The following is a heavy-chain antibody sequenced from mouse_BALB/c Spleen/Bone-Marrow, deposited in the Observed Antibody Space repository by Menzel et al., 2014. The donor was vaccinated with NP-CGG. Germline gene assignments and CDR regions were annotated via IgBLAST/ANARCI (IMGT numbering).Heavy chain of an antibody. Sequence: DLVKPGASVKLSCKASGYTFTSYWINWIKQRPGQGLEWIGRFAPGSGNTYYNEMFKGKATLTVDTSSSTAYIQLSSLSSEHSAVYFCARARSTVITPWYFDVWGAGTTVTVSS. J-gene: IGHJ1*01. CDR2: FAPGSGNT. CDR1: GYTFTSYW. V-gene: IGHV1S41*01. D-gene: IGHD2-4*01. CDR3: ARARSTVITPWYFDV.